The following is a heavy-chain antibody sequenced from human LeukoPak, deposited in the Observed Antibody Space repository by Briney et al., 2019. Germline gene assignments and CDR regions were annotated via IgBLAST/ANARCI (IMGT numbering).Heavy chain of an antibody. CDR1: GGTFSSSA. CDR2: IIPIFGTA. J-gene: IGHJ5*02. CDR3: ARDIVSGGWFDP. V-gene: IGHV1-69*05. D-gene: IGHD3-16*02. Sequence: SVKVSCKASGGTFSSSAISWVRQAPGQGLEWMGGIIPIFGTANYAQKFQGRVTITTDESTSTAYMELSSLRSEDTAVYYCARDIVSGGWFDPWGQGTLVTVSS.